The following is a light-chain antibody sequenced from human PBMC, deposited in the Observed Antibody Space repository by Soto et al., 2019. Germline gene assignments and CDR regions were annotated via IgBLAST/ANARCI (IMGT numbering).Light chain of an antibody. J-gene: IGKJ1*01. CDR2: WAS. CDR3: QQYYSIPWT. V-gene: IGKV4-1*01. CDR1: QSVLFSSNNNKR. Sequence: DIVMTQSPDSLAVSLGERATINCKSSQSVLFSSNNNKRLAWYQQKPGQPPKLLIYWASTRESGFPDRFSGTGSETDFTLTNSSLQAEDVAVYYCQQYYSIPWTFGQGTKVEIK.